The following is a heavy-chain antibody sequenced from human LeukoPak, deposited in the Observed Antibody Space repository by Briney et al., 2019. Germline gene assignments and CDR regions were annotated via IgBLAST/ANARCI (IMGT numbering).Heavy chain of an antibody. CDR2: IIPIFGTA. D-gene: IGHD1-26*01. Sequence: GASVNVSCKASGGTFSSYAISWVRQAPGQGLEWMGGIIPIFGTANYAQKFQGRVTITADKSTTTAYMELRSLRSDDTAVYYCEREAGVVGTHSDYWGQGTLVTVSS. J-gene: IGHJ4*02. V-gene: IGHV1-69*06. CDR3: EREAGVVGTHSDY. CDR1: GGTFSSYA.